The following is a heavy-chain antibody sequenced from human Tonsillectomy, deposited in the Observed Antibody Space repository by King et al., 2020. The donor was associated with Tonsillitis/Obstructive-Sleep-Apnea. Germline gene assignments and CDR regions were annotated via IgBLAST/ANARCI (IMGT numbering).Heavy chain of an antibody. Sequence: VQLVESGGDLVQPGGSLRLSCAASGFTFSSNWMRWVRQAPGKGLVWVARINSDGSTTNYADSVKGRVTITRDNAKNTLYLQMNSLTAEDTAVYYCARERGRGEDYWGQGTLVTVSS. D-gene: IGHD3-10*01. J-gene: IGHJ4*02. CDR1: GFTFSSNW. V-gene: IGHV3-74*01. CDR3: ARERGRGEDY. CDR2: INSDGSTT.